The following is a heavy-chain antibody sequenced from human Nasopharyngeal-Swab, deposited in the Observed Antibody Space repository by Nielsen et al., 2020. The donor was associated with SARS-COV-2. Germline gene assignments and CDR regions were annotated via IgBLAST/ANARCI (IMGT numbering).Heavy chain of an antibody. D-gene: IGHD3-10*01. V-gene: IGHV3-30*02. Sequence: GGSLRLSCAASGFTFSSYGMHWVRQAPGEGLEWVAFIRYDGFNQHYVDSVKGRFTISRDSFKNTLYLQLNSLRAEDTAVYYCAKARLLYFGERDAFDIWGQGTMVTVSS. J-gene: IGHJ3*02. CDR1: GFTFSSYG. CDR2: IRYDGFNQ. CDR3: AKARLLYFGERDAFDI.